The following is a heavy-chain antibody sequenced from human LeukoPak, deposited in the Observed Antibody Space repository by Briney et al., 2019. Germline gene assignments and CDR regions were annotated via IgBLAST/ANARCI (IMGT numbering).Heavy chain of an antibody. D-gene: IGHD3-10*01. V-gene: IGHV3-11*01. Sequence: GGSLRLSCAASGFTFSDYYMSWIRQAPGKGLEWVSYISSSDSTIYYADSVKGRFTISRDNSKNTLYLQMNSLRAEDTAVYYCAKDATVLLWFGEFDYWGQGTLVTVSS. CDR1: GFTFSDYY. CDR3: AKDATVLLWFGEFDY. CDR2: ISSSDSTI. J-gene: IGHJ4*02.